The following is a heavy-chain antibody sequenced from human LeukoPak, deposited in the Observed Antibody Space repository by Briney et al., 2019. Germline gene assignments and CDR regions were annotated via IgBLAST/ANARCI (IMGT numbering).Heavy chain of an antibody. D-gene: IGHD1-26*01. V-gene: IGHV3-64*04. J-gene: IGHJ4*02. CDR2: ISSNGGST. Sequence: GGSLRLSCSASGFTFSSYAMHWVRQAPGKGLEYVSAISSNGGSTYYADSVKGRFTISRDNAKNSLYLQMNSLRAEDTAMYYCATGEGGFDYWGQGTLVTVSS. CDR3: ATGEGGFDY. CDR1: GFTFSSYA.